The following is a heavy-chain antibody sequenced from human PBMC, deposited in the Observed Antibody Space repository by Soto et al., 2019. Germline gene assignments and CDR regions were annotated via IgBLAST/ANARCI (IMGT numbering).Heavy chain of an antibody. V-gene: IGHV3-64*07. D-gene: IGHD3-3*01. CDR1: GFTFTVYA. J-gene: IGHJ4*02. CDR2: ISSDGTKS. CDR3: XXXXXQHDFEGG. Sequence: EVQMVASGGGLVQPGSSLRLSCVASGFTFTVYAFHWVRQAPGKGLEFVAAISSDGTKSYYADSVKGRFTISRDTSKXXXXXXXXXXXXXXXXXXXXXXXXXQHDFEGGWGQGTLVTVSS.